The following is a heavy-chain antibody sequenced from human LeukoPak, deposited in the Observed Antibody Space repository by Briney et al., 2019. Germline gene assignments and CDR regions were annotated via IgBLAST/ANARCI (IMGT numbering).Heavy chain of an antibody. CDR1: GGSISSYY. D-gene: IGHD3-3*01. V-gene: IGHV4-4*07. CDR2: IYTSGST. CDR3: ARGPKITIFGVVIPKNWFDP. Sequence: ASETLSLTCTVSGGSISSYYWSWIRQPAGKGLEWIGRIYTSGSTNYNPSLKSRVTMSVDTSKNQFSLKLSSVTAADTAVYYCARGPKITIFGVVIPKNWFDPWGQGTLVTVSS. J-gene: IGHJ5*02.